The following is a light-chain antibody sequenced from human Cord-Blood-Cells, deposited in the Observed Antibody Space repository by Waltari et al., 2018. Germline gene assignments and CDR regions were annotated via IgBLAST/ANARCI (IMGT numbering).Light chain of an antibody. CDR2: AAS. V-gene: IGKV1-9*01. CDR1: QGISSY. Sequence: IQLTQSPSSLSASVGDRVTITCRASQGISSYLVWYQQKPGKAPKILTYAASTLQSGVPSRFSGSGSGTDFTLTISSLQPEDFATYYCQQLNSYPLTFGGGTKVEIK. CDR3: QQLNSYPLT. J-gene: IGKJ4*01.